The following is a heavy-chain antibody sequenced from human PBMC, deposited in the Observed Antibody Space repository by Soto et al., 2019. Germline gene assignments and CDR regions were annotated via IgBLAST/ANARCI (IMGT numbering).Heavy chain of an antibody. Sequence: PSQTLSLTCDISGDSVSLNSAGWNWIRQTPSRGLEWLGRTYYKSKWYYTYAASVKSRITVSPDTSKNQFSLQLTSVTPEDTAVYYCARGSWDDVSGHYYMDVWDKGTTVTVSS. CDR1: GDSVSLNSAG. V-gene: IGHV6-1*01. CDR3: ARGSWDDVSGHYYMDV. J-gene: IGHJ6*03. CDR2: TYYKSKWYY. D-gene: IGHD1-1*01.